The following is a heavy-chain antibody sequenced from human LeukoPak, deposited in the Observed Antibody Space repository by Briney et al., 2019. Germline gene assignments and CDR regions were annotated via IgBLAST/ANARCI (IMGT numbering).Heavy chain of an antibody. V-gene: IGHV4-30-4*01. J-gene: IGHJ4*02. CDR2: IHNSRGT. D-gene: IGHD4-23*01. Sequence: PSQTLSLTCTVSGASITSDIFYWTWIRQSPGKGLEWIGAIHNSRGTSYNPSLESRLTISVDPSENKFFLKVTSVTDADTATYYCGKVGGNTNSWGQGTLVTVSS. CDR1: GASITSDIFY. CDR3: GKVGGNTNS.